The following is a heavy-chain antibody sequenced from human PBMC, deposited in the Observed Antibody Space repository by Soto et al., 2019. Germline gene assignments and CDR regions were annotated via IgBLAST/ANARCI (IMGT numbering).Heavy chain of an antibody. CDR2: IYWDDDK. CDR1: GFSLSSTAVG. V-gene: IGHV2-5*02. D-gene: IGHD6-19*01. CDR3: AHGSGWLSDY. J-gene: IGHJ4*02. Sequence: QITLKESGPTLVKPTQTLTLTCTFSGFSLSSTAVGVNWIRQPPGKALEWLALIYWDDDKQYSPSLKSRLTITKDTSNNQVVLTMTIMDPVDTATYYCAHGSGWLSDYWGQGTLVTVSS.